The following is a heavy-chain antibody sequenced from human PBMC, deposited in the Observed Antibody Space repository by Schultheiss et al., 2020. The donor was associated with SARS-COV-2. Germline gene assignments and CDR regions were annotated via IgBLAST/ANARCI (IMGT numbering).Heavy chain of an antibody. J-gene: IGHJ6*02. Sequence: SETLSLTCAVYGGSFSGYYWSWIRQPPGKGLEWIGYIYYSGSTYYNPSLKSRVTISVDTSKNQFSLKLSSVTAADTAVYYCARGGYCTGGVCSLYYYYGMDVWGQGTTVTVSS. V-gene: IGHV4-34*09. CDR3: ARGGYCTGGVCSLYYYYGMDV. D-gene: IGHD2-8*02. CDR1: GGSFSGYY. CDR2: IYYSGST.